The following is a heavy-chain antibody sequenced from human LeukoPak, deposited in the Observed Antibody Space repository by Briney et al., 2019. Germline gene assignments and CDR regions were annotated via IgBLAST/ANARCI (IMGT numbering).Heavy chain of an antibody. Sequence: ASVRVSCKASGYTFTSYYMHWVRQAPGQGLEWMGIINPSGGSTNYAQKFQGRVTMTRDMSTSTVYMELSSLRSEDTAVYYCARGEITIFGVAVEYYFDYWGQGTLVTVSS. CDR2: INPSGGST. J-gene: IGHJ4*02. CDR1: GYTFTSYY. V-gene: IGHV1-46*01. CDR3: ARGEITIFGVAVEYYFDY. D-gene: IGHD3-3*01.